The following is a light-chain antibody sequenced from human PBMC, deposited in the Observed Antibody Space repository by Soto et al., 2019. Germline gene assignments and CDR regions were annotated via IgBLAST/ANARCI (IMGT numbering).Light chain of an antibody. CDR3: AAWDDSLDGGV. J-gene: IGLJ3*02. CDR1: SSNIGSNS. Sequence: QAVVTQPPSASGTPGQRVTISCSGSSSNIGSNSVNWYRQLPGTAPKLLIYRNNQRPSGVPDRFSGSKSGTSASLAISGLQSEDEADYNCAAWDDSLDGGVFGGGTKLTVL. V-gene: IGLV1-44*01. CDR2: RNN.